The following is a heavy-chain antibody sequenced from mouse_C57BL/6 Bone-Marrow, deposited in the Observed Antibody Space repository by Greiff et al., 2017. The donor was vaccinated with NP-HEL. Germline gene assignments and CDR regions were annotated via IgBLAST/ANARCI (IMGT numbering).Heavy chain of an antibody. CDR1: GYTFTSYW. Sequence: QVQLQQPGAELVKPGASVKLSCKASGYTFTSYWMHWVKQRPGRGLEWIGRIAPNSGGTKYNAKFKSKATLTVDEPSSTAYMQLSSLTSEDSAVYYCARSHYYGKGYFDVWGTGTTVTVSS. CDR2: IAPNSGGT. V-gene: IGHV1-72*01. D-gene: IGHD1-1*01. J-gene: IGHJ1*03. CDR3: ARSHYYGKGYFDV.